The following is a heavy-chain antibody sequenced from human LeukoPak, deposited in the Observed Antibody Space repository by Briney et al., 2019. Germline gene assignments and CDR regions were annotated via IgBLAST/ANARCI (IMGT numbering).Heavy chain of an antibody. D-gene: IGHD2-15*01. CDR3: ARDWDLGDCSGGDCTHDAFDI. Sequence: PSETLSLTCNVSGGSISTYYWSWIRQPAGKGLEWIGRIYTSGSTNYTNYNPSLKSRDTMSADTSKTHFSLKLSSVTAVDTAVYYCARDWDLGDCSGGDCTHDAFDIWGQGTMVTVSS. CDR1: GGSISTYY. CDR2: IYTSGSTNYT. J-gene: IGHJ3*02. V-gene: IGHV4-4*07.